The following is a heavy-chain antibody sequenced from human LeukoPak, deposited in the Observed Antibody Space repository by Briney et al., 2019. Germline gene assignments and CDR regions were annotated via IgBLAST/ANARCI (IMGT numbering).Heavy chain of an antibody. V-gene: IGHV1-46*03. J-gene: IGHJ4*02. CDR1: GYTFTSYY. D-gene: IGHD6-13*01. Sequence: GASVKVSCKASGYTFTSYYMHWVRQAPGQGLEWIGIINPSGGSTSYAQKFQGRVTMTRDTSTSTVYMELSSLRSEDTAVYYCARERQLGYFDYWGQGTLVTVSS. CDR2: INPSGGST. CDR3: ARERQLGYFDY.